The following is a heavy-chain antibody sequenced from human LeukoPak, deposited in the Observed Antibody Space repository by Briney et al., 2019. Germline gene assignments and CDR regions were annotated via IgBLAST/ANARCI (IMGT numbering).Heavy chain of an antibody. V-gene: IGHV3-21*01. Sequence: GGSLRLSCAASGFTFSTYSMNCVRQAPGKGLEWVSSISSSSSYIYYADSVKGRFTISRDNAKNSLYLQMNSLRAEDTAVYYCARDRESSSWFDYWGQGTRVTVSS. CDR3: ARDRESSSWFDY. CDR2: ISSSSSYI. J-gene: IGHJ4*02. CDR1: GFTFSTYS. D-gene: IGHD6-13*01.